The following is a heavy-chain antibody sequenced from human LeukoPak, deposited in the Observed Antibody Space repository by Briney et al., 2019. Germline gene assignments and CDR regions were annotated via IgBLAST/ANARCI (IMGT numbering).Heavy chain of an antibody. CDR3: ARRYFRRAGPNYYYGSGSYLANWFDP. J-gene: IGHJ5*02. D-gene: IGHD3-10*01. V-gene: IGHV4-39*02. CDR2: IYYSGST. CDR1: GGSISSSSYY. Sequence: SETLSLTCTVSGGSISSSSYYWGWIRQPPGKGLEWIGSIYYSGSTYYTPSLESRVTISVDTSKNHFSLNLSSVTAADTAVYYCARRYFRRAGPNYYYGSGSYLANWFDPWGQGTLVTVSS.